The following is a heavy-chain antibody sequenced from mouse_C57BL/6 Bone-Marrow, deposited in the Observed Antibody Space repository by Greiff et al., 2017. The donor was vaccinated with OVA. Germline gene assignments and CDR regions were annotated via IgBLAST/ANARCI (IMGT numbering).Heavy chain of an antibody. D-gene: IGHD2-4*01. CDR2: IYPGSGST. CDR1: GYTFTSYW. V-gene: IGHV1-55*01. Sequence: QVQLQQPGAELAKPGASVKMSCKASGYTFTSYWITWVKQRPGQGLEWIGDIYPGSGSTNYNEKFKSKATLTVDTSSSTAYMQLSSLTSEDSAVYYCARRGYDYEAWFAYWGQGTLVTVSA. CDR3: ARRGYDYEAWFAY. J-gene: IGHJ3*01.